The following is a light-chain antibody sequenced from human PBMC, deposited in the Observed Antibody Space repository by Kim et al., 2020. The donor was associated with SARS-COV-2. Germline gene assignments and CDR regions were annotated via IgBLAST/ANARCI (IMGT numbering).Light chain of an antibody. CDR3: QAWDSSTVV. Sequence: VSPGQTARITCSGDKVGDKYACWYQQRPGQSPVLVIHQDTRRPSGIPERFSGSNSGNTATLTISGTQAMDEATYYCQAWDSSTVVFGGGTQLTVL. V-gene: IGLV3-1*01. CDR1: KVGDKY. J-gene: IGLJ2*01. CDR2: QDT.